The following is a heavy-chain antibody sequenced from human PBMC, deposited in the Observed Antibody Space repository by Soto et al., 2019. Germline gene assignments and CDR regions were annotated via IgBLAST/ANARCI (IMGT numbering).Heavy chain of an antibody. CDR1: GYTFTSYD. Sequence: GASEKVSCKAPGYTFTSYDINWVRQATGQGLEWMGWMNPNSGNTGYAQKFQGRVTMTRNTSISTAYMELSSLRSEDTAVYYCARVDPYYYGMDVWGQGTTVTVSS. CDR3: ARVDPYYYGMDV. V-gene: IGHV1-8*01. CDR2: MNPNSGNT. J-gene: IGHJ6*02.